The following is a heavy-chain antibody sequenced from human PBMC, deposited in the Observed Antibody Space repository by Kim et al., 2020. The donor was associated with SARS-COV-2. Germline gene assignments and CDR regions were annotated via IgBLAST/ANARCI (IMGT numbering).Heavy chain of an antibody. Sequence: GSTGYSDSVKGRFTISRDNAKNSLYLQVNSLGAEDTALYYCASGGAAAGYWGQGTLVTVSS. CDR2: GST. J-gene: IGHJ4*02. D-gene: IGHD6-13*01. V-gene: IGHV3-9*01. CDR3: ASGGAAAGY.